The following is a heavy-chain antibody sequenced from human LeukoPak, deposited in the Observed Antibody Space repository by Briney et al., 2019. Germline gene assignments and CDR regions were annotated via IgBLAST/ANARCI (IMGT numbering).Heavy chain of an antibody. CDR3: ARGDGYSYGYYYYYYMDV. CDR2: IYTSGST. J-gene: IGHJ6*03. V-gene: IGHV4-61*02. D-gene: IGHD5-18*01. Sequence: NPSETLSLTCTVSGGSISSGSYYWSWIRQPAGKGLEWIGRIYTSGSTNYNPSLKSRVTISVDTSKNQFSLKLSSVTAADTAVYYCARGDGYSYGYYYYYYMDVWGKGTTVTVSS. CDR1: GGSISSGSYY.